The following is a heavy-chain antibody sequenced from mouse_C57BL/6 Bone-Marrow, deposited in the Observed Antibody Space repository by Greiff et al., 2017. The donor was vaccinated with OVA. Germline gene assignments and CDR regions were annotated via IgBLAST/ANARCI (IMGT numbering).Heavy chain of an antibody. CDR1: GFSLRTSGRG. J-gene: IGHJ4*01. CDR3: ARRGLGAMDY. V-gene: IGHV8-12*01. D-gene: IGHD3-3*01. CDR2: IYWDDDK. Sequence: QVTLNVSGPGILQSSQTLSLTCSFSGFSLRTSGRGVSWIRQPSGKGLEWLAHIYWDDDKRYNPSLKSRLTISTDTSRNQVFLKITSVDTADTASYHCARRGLGAMDYWGQGTAVTVSS.